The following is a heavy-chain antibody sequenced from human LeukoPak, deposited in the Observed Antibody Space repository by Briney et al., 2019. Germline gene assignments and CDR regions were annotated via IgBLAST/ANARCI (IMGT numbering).Heavy chain of an antibody. V-gene: IGHV3-7*05. D-gene: IGHD1-20*01. Sequence: GGSLRLSCAASGFTFSSYWMSWVRQAPGRGPEWLANIKPDGNEKYYVDSVRGRFTISRDNAQHSLYQHMNSLRVEDTAIYYCARGDNWAFDYWGQGTLVTVSS. CDR3: ARGDNWAFDY. CDR2: IKPDGNEK. J-gene: IGHJ4*02. CDR1: GFTFSSYW.